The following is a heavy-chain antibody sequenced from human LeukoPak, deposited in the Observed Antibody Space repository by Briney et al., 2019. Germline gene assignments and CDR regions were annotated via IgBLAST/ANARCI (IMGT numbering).Heavy chain of an antibody. CDR3: ARAIRGYSYGTDLDY. CDR1: GFTFSSYS. J-gene: IGHJ4*02. CDR2: ISSGSSYI. D-gene: IGHD5-18*01. V-gene: IGHV3-21*01. Sequence: PGGSLRLSCAASGFTFSSYSMNWVRQAPGKGLEWVSSISSGSSYIYYADSVKGRFTISRDNAKNSLYLQMNSLRAEDTAVYYCARAIRGYSYGTDLDYWGQGTLVTVSS.